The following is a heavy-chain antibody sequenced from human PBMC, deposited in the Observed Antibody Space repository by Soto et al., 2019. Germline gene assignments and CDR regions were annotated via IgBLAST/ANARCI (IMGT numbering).Heavy chain of an antibody. Sequence: QVQLVQSGAEVKKPGSSVKVSCKASGGTFSSYAISWVRQAPGQGLEWMGGIIPIFGTANYAQKFQGRVTITADESTSTDYMELSSLRSEDTAVYYCARAPTMYYGSSWHLDYWGQGTLVTVSS. CDR1: GGTFSSYA. D-gene: IGHD6-13*01. J-gene: IGHJ4*02. V-gene: IGHV1-69*01. CDR3: ARAPTMYYGSSWHLDY. CDR2: IIPIFGTA.